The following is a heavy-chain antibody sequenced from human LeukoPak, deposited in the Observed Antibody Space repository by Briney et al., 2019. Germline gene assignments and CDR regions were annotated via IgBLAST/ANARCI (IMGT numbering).Heavy chain of an antibody. CDR3: AREIPYYYGSGSYYNSGFDY. V-gene: IGHV6-1*01. J-gene: IGHJ4*02. CDR1: GDSVSSNSAA. CDR2: TYYRSKWYN. Sequence: SQTLSPTCAISGDSVSSNSAAWNWIRQSPSRGLEWLGRTYYRSKWYNDYAVSVKSRITINPDTSKNQFSLQLNSVTPEDTAVYYCAREIPYYYGSGSYYNSGFDYWGQGTLVTVSS. D-gene: IGHD3-10*01.